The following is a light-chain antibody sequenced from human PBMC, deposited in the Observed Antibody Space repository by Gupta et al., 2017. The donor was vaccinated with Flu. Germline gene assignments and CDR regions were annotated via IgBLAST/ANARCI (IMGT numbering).Light chain of an antibody. V-gene: IGKV3-20*01. Sequence: ETVTLSCTAGEDVGRNVLVWYQQKPGQPPRVLLYGTSNRAPGIPDRFSGGGSGTDFTLTINRLEPEDSALYYCHQYKTSPYTFGQGTKLEIK. CDR3: HQYKTSPYT. CDR2: GTS. J-gene: IGKJ2*01. CDR1: EDVGRNV.